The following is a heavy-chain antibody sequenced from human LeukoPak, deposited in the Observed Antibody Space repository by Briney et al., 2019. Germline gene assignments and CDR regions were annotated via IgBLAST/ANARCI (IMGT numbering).Heavy chain of an antibody. V-gene: IGHV3-30*04. CDR2: ISYDGSNK. CDR3: ARGLLNIGALDY. CDR1: GFTFSSYA. J-gene: IGHJ4*02. Sequence: GRSLRLSCAASGFTFSSYAMHWVRQAPGKGLEWVAVISYDGSNKYYADSVKGRFTISRDNSKNTLYLQMNSLRAEDTAVYYCARGLLNIGALDYWGQGTLVTVSS. D-gene: IGHD2-21*01.